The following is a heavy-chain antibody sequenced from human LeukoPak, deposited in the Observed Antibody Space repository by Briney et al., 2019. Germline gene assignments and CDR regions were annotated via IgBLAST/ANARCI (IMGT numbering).Heavy chain of an antibody. V-gene: IGHV3-7*01. Sequence: GGSLRLSCETSGFSFSTYWMSWVRQPPGKGLEWVANIKQDGSEKYYVDSVKGRFTISRDNAKNSLYLQMNSLRAEDTAVYYCARSIHGYYIPAAFDYWGRGTLVTVSS. CDR3: ARSIHGYYIPAAFDY. J-gene: IGHJ4*02. D-gene: IGHD2-2*01. CDR1: GFSFSTYW. CDR2: IKQDGSEK.